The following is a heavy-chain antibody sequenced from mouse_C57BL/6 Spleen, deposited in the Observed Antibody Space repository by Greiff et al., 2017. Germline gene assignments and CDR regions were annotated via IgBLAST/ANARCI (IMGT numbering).Heavy chain of an antibody. J-gene: IGHJ2*01. V-gene: IGHV6-3*01. CDR2: IRFKSDNYAT. CDR1: GFTFSNYW. D-gene: IGHD2-5*01. CDR3: TDHYSNLDY. Sequence: EVKLMESGGGLVQPGGSMKLSCVASGFTFSNYWMNWVRQSPEKGLEWVAQIRFKSDNYATHYAESVKGRLTISTDDSKSSVYQQMNNIRDEYTGIYYCTDHYSNLDYWGQGTTRTVSA.